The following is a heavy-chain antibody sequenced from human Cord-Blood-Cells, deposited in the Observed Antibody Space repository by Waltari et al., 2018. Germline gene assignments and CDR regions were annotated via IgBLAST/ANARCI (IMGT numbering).Heavy chain of an antibody. Sequence: QLQLQESGPGLVKPSETLSLTCTVSGGSISSSSYYWGWIRQPPGKGLEWIGSIYYSGGTYNNPSLKSRVTISVDTSKNQFSLKLSSVTAADTAVYYCARQWPGDWYFDLWGRGTLVTVSS. V-gene: IGHV4-39*07. J-gene: IGHJ2*01. CDR2: IYYSGGT. CDR1: GGSISSSSYY. D-gene: IGHD6-19*01. CDR3: ARQWPGDWYFDL.